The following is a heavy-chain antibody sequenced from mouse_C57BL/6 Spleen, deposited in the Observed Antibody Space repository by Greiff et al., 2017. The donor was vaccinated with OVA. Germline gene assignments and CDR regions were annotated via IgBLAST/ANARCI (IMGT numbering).Heavy chain of an antibody. CDR2: INPNNGGT. D-gene: IGHD3-2*02. V-gene: IGHV1-18*01. J-gene: IGHJ3*01. CDR3: ARYEGQLRPPWFAY. Sequence: EVQLQQSGPELVKPGASVKIPCKASGYTFTDYNMDWVKQSHGKSLEWIGDINPNNGGTIYNQKFKGKATLTVDKSSSTAYMELRSLTSEDTAVYYCARYEGQLRPPWFAYWGQGTLVTVSA. CDR1: GYTFTDYN.